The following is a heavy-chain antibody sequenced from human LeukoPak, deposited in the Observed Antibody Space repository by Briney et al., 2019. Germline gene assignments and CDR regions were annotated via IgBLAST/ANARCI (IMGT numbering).Heavy chain of an antibody. CDR2: IWNDGSNK. CDR3: ARNFDY. CDR1: GFTFSIYG. J-gene: IGHJ4*02. V-gene: IGHV3-33*01. Sequence: GGSLRLSCAASGFTFSIYGMHWVRQAPGKGPEWVAAIWNDGSNKDYVDSVKGRFTISRDNSKNTLYLQMNSLRAEDTAVYYCARNFDYWGQGTLVTVSS.